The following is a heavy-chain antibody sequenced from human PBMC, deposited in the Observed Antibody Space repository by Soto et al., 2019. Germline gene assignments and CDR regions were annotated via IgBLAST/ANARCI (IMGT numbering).Heavy chain of an antibody. CDR2: ISGSGGST. D-gene: IGHD6-19*01. CDR1: GFTFSSYA. J-gene: IGHJ4*02. CDR3: ARRTSGWYLDY. V-gene: IGHV3-23*01. Sequence: VPLLESGGGLVQPGGSLRLSCAASGFTFSSYAMSWVRQAPGKGLEWVSVISGSGGSTYYADSVKGRFTISRDNSKNTLYLQMNSLRAEDTAVYYCARRTSGWYLDYWGQGTLVTVSS.